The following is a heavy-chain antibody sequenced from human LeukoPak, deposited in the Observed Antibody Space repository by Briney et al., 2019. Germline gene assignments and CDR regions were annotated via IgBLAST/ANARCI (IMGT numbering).Heavy chain of an antibody. J-gene: IGHJ4*02. CDR2: IDPNSGGT. CDR3: ARGPSYGGYPD. D-gene: IGHD2-15*01. Sequence: ASVKVSCKASGYTFTGYFLHWVRQAPGQGLEWMGWIDPNSGGTIYAQNFQGRVTMTSDTSISTAYMEPSRLTSDDTAIYYCARGPSYGGYPDWGQGTLVTVSS. V-gene: IGHV1-2*02. CDR1: GYTFTGYF.